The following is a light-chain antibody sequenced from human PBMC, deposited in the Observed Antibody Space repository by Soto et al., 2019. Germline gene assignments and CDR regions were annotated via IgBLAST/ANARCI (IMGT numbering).Light chain of an antibody. CDR1: SSYVGGYNY. Sequence: QSALTQPASVSASPGQSITISCTGTSSYVGGYNYVAWYQQHPDKAPKLLIYDVTNRPSGVSIRFSGSKSGDTASLTISGLLPEDEADYYCTSYTSIYTYVFGTGTKVTVL. J-gene: IGLJ1*01. V-gene: IGLV2-14*01. CDR2: DVT. CDR3: TSYTSIYTYV.